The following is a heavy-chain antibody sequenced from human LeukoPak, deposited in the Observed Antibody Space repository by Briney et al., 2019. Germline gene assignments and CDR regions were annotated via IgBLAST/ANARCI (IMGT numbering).Heavy chain of an antibody. CDR2: INHSGST. CDR3: ASRMPYRGMDV. CDR1: GGSFSGYY. Sequence: PSETLSLTCAVYGGSFSGYYWSWIRQPPGMGLEWIGEINHSGSTNYNPSLKSRVTISVDTSKNQFSLKLSSVTAADTAVYYCASRMPYRGMDVWAKGPRSPSP. J-gene: IGHJ6*03. D-gene: IGHD5-18*01. V-gene: IGHV4-34*01.